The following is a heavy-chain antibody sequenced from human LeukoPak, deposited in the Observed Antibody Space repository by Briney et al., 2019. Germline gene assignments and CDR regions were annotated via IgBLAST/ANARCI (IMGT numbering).Heavy chain of an antibody. V-gene: IGHV3-7*01. Sequence: PGGSLRLSCVASGFTFNTYWMTWVRQAPGKGLEWVSMIKQDGSDKYYVDSVKGRFTISRDNAKSSLYLQMNSLRVEDTAVYYCARDCSSVNCPPTDYYGIDVWGQGTTVTVSS. CDR2: IKQDGSDK. J-gene: IGHJ6*02. CDR3: ARDCSSVNCPPTDYYGIDV. CDR1: GFTFNTYW. D-gene: IGHD1-1*01.